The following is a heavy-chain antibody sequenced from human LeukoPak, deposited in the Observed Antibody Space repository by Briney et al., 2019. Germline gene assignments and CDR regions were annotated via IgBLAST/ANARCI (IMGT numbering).Heavy chain of an antibody. D-gene: IGHD5-24*01. Sequence: SGGSLRLSCAASGFTFSDYSMNWVRQAPGKGLEWVSVFYSGGATYYADSVRGRFTISRDNSKNSLYLQMHSLRAEDTAVYYCAACGDGYNYFDYWGQGILVTVSS. CDR1: GFTFSDYS. J-gene: IGHJ4*02. CDR2: FYSGGAT. V-gene: IGHV3-66*01. CDR3: AACGDGYNYFDY.